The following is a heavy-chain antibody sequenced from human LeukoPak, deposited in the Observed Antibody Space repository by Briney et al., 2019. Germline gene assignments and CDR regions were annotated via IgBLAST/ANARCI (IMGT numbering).Heavy chain of an antibody. Sequence: PGGSLRLSCAASGFIFSRYGMTWVRQAAGKGREWVSSIDAGGGDTYPSYSVTGRFTISRDNSMNTLYLQMNSLRADDTAVYYCGRPTKYWLVRGNGVDVWGQGTTVTVSS. CDR2: IDAGGGDT. CDR1: GFIFSRYG. V-gene: IGHV3-23*01. D-gene: IGHD6-19*01. J-gene: IGHJ6*02. CDR3: GRPTKYWLVRGNGVDV.